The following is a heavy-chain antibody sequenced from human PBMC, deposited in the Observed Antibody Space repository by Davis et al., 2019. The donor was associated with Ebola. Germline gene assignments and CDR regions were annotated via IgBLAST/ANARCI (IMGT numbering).Heavy chain of an antibody. D-gene: IGHD1-26*01. Sequence: ASVKVSCKASGYTFTSYAMHWVRQAPGQRLEWTGWINAGNGNTKYSQKFQGRVTITRDTSASTAYMELSSLRSEDTAVYYCARDKRELLGYYYGMDVWGQGTTVTVSS. CDR3: ARDKRELLGYYYGMDV. V-gene: IGHV1-3*01. J-gene: IGHJ6*02. CDR1: GYTFTSYA. CDR2: INAGNGNT.